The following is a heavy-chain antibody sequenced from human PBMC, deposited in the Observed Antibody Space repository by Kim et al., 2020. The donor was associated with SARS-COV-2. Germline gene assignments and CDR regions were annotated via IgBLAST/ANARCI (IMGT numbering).Heavy chain of an antibody. Sequence: GGSLRLSCAASGFTFSSYGMSWVRQAPGKGLEWVAVIKQDGSNKYYVDSVKGRFTISRDNSKNSLYLQMNSLRAEDTAVYYCARGGLRIFGKHWYMDVWGRGTLVTVSS. J-gene: IGHJ2*01. CDR2: IKQDGSNK. CDR1: GFTFSSYG. D-gene: IGHD3-3*01. V-gene: IGHV3-7*03. CDR3: ARGGLRIFGKHWYMDV.